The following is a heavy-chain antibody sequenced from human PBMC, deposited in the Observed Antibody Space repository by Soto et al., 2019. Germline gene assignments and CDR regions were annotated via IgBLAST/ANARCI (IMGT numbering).Heavy chain of an antibody. CDR3: AKASGRSWYNWFDP. CDR1: GGNFTSYA. Sequence: QVQLVQSGAEVKKPGSSVKVSCKASGGNFTSYALSWVRQAPGQGLALMGGIVPLFGTTNYAHKFRGRVTVTADESTSTVYMEMSSLRSEDTAVYYCAKASGRSWYNWFDPWGQGTLVTVST. D-gene: IGHD6-13*01. V-gene: IGHV1-69*01. J-gene: IGHJ5*02. CDR2: IVPLFGTT.